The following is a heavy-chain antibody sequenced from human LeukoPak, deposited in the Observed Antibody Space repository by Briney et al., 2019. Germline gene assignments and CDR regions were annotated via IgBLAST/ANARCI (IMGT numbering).Heavy chain of an antibody. Sequence: PSETLSLTCTVSGGSISSYYWSWIRQPPGKGLEWIWYIYYSGSTNYNPSLKSRVTISVDTSKNQFSLKLSSVTAADTAVYYCARAMLYYYGSGSYWGTFDYWGQGTLVTVSS. J-gene: IGHJ4*02. CDR3: ARAMLYYYGSGSYWGTFDY. CDR1: GGSISSYY. D-gene: IGHD3-10*01. CDR2: IYYSGST. V-gene: IGHV4-59*01.